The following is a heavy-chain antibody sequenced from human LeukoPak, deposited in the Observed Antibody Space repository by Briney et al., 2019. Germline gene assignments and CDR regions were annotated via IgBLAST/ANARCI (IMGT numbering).Heavy chain of an antibody. CDR3: ARTMVVAATFWFDP. CDR2: INPSGGST. V-gene: IGHV1-46*01. J-gene: IGHJ5*02. D-gene: IGHD2-15*01. CDR1: GGTFSSYA. Sequence: GASVKVSCKASGGTFSSYAISWVRQAPGQGLEWMGIINPSGGSTSYAQKFQGRVTMTRDTSTSTVYMELSSLRSEDTAVYYCARTMVVAATFWFDPWGQGTLVTVSS.